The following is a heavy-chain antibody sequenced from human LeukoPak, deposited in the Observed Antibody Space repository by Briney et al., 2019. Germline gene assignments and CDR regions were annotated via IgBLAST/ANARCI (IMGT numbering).Heavy chain of an antibody. CDR1: GFTFDDYG. CDR2: INWNGGST. Sequence: GGSLRLSCAASGFTFDDYGMSWVRQAPGKGLEWVSGINWNGGSTGYADSVKGRFTISRDNAKNSLYLQMNSLRAEDTALYYCAKDIGTTLNYYDSSGRQNYFDYWGQGTLVTVSS. D-gene: IGHD3-22*01. J-gene: IGHJ4*02. V-gene: IGHV3-20*04. CDR3: AKDIGTTLNYYDSSGRQNYFDY.